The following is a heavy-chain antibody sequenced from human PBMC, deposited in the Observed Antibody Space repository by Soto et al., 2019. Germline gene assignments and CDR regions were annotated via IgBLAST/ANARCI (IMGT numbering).Heavy chain of an antibody. D-gene: IGHD6-13*01. V-gene: IGHV4-59*12. Sequence: PSETLSLTCTVSGGSISSYYWSWIRQPPGKGLEWIGYIYFSGGTNYNPPLKSRVTISVDTSKNQFSLKLSSVTAADTAVYYCARESRSWYGSIWDYWGQGTLVTVSS. CDR2: IYFSGGT. CDR3: ARESRSWYGSIWDY. J-gene: IGHJ4*02. CDR1: GGSISSYY.